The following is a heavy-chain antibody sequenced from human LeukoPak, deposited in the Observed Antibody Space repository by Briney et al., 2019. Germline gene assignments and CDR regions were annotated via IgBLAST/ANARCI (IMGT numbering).Heavy chain of an antibody. CDR3: AGVRAGGNRAFDV. V-gene: IGHV3-21*01. J-gene: IGHJ3*01. CDR2: ISSSSSYI. Sequence: GGSLRLSCAASGSTFSSYSMNWVRQAPGEGLEWVSSISSSSSYIYYADSVKGRFTISRDNAKNTLWLQMNSLRADDTAVYYCAGVRAGGNRAFDVWGQGTVVAVSS. CDR1: GSTFSSYS. D-gene: IGHD4-23*01.